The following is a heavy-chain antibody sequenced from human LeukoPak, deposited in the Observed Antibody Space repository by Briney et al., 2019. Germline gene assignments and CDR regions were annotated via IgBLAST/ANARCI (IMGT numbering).Heavy chain of an antibody. CDR3: ARESVTTFGLDWFDP. CDR2: INAGNGNT. V-gene: IGHV1-3*01. CDR1: GYTFTSYA. Sequence: ASVTVSCKASGYTFTSYAMHWVRQAPGQRLEWMGWINAGNGNTKYSQKFQGRVTITRDTSASTAYMELRSLRSDDTAVYYCARESVTTFGLDWFDPWGQGTLVTVSS. D-gene: IGHD3-16*01. J-gene: IGHJ5*02.